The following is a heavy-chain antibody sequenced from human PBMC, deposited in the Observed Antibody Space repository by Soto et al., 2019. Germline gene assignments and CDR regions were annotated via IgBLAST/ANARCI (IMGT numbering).Heavy chain of an antibody. CDR1: GFSFSDYS. CDR3: ARQAARNYIDS. V-gene: IGHV3-11*01. Sequence: PGGSLRLSCAASGFSFSDYSMSWIRQAPGKGLEWLAFIDSRGRTLSYADSVRGRFTISRDNAENSVYLQMDSLRADDTAVYYCARQAARNYIDSWGQGNSVTVSS. D-gene: IGHD6-6*01. J-gene: IGHJ4*02. CDR2: IDSRGRTL.